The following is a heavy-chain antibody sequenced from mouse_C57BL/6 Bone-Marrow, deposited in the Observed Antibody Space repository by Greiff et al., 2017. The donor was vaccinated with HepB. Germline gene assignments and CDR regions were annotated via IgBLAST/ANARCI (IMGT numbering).Heavy chain of an antibody. CDR3: ASPGVTTVVAHYYAMDY. Sequence: DVHLVESGGGLVKPGGSLKLSCAASGFTFSDYGMHWVRQAPEKGLEWVAYISSGSSTIYYADTVKGRFTISRDNAKNTLFLQMRSLKSEDTALYYCASPGVTTVVAHYYAMDYWGQGTSVTVSS. D-gene: IGHD1-1*01. V-gene: IGHV5-17*03. J-gene: IGHJ4*01. CDR1: GFTFSDYG. CDR2: ISSGSSTI.